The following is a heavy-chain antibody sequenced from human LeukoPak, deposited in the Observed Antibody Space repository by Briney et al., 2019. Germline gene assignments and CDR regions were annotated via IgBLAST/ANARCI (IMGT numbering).Heavy chain of an antibody. J-gene: IGHJ4*02. CDR1: GFTFSNCA. V-gene: IGHV3-23*01. CDR2: VSDDGAKT. CDR3: VKEERGYSCGDY. Sequence: GGSLRLSCAASGFTFSNCAMSWVRQPPGKGLEWVSAVSDDGAKTWYADSVKGRFTISRDNSKNTVSLQMTNLRADDTARYYCVKEERGYSCGDYWGQGTLVTVSS. D-gene: IGHD5-18*01.